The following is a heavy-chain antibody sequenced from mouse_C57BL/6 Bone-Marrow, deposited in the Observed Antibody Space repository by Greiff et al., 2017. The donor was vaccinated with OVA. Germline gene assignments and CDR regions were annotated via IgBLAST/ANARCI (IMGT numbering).Heavy chain of an antibody. CDR2: IDPNSGGT. CDR1: GYTFTSYW. D-gene: IGHD4-1*01. Sequence: QVQLQQPGAELVKPGASVTLSCKASGYTFTSYWMHWVKQRPGRGLEWIGRIDPNSGGTKYNEKFKSKATLTVDKPSSTAYMQLSSLTSEDSAVYYCARGVGRRKNYAMDYWGQGTSVTVSS. J-gene: IGHJ4*01. V-gene: IGHV1-72*01. CDR3: ARGVGRRKNYAMDY.